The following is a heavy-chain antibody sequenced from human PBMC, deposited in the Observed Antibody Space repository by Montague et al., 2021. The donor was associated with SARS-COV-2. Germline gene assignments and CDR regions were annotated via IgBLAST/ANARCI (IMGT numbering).Heavy chain of an antibody. J-gene: IGHJ5*02. D-gene: IGHD6-13*01. CDR3: AREIAAAAYGWNWFDP. CDR1: GFTVSSNY. V-gene: IGHV3-53*04. Sequence: SLRLSCAASGFTVSSNYMSWVRQAPGKGLEWVSVIYSGGSTYYADSVKGRFTISRHNSKNTLYLQMNSLRAEDTAVYYCAREIAAAAYGWNWFDPWGRGTLVTVSP. CDR2: IYSGGST.